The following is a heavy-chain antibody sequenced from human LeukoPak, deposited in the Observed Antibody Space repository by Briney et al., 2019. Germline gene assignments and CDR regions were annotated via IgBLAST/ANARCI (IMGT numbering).Heavy chain of an antibody. Sequence: AGGSPRLSCAGSGFTFSSYAMSWVRQAPGKGLEWVSAISGGSTYYADSVKGRFTVSRDNSKNTLYLQMNSLRAEDTAVYYCANAGRYFDWSNWFDPRGQGTLVTVSS. CDR3: ANAGRYFDWSNWFDP. J-gene: IGHJ5*02. D-gene: IGHD3-9*01. CDR1: GFTFSSYA. V-gene: IGHV3-23*01. CDR2: ISGGST.